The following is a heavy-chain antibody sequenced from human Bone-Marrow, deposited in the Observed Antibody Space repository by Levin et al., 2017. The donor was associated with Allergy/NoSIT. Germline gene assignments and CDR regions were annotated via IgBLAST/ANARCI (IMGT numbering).Heavy chain of an antibody. V-gene: IGHV1-2*02. D-gene: IGHD2-2*01. CDR3: ARLPAARYWYFDL. CDR1: GYTFTGYY. CDR2: INPNSGGT. Sequence: VASVKVSCKASGYTFTGYYMHWVRQAPGQGLEWMGWINPNSGGTNYAQKFQGRVTMTRDTSISTAYMELSRLRSDDTAVYYCARLPAARYWYFDLWGRGTLVTVSS. J-gene: IGHJ2*01.